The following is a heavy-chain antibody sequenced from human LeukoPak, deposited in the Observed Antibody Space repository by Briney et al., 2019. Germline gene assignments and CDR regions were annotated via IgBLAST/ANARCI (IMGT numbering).Heavy chain of an antibody. V-gene: IGHV3-23*01. D-gene: IGHD4-17*01. CDR3: AKDLGYGDFEYFQN. Sequence: PGGSLRLSCAASGFTFSSYDMSWVRQAPGKGLEWVSGISGSGDNTYYADSVKGRFIISRDNSKNTLYLQMNSLRAEDTAIYYCAKDLGYGDFEYFQNWGQGTLVTVSS. CDR2: ISGSGDNT. J-gene: IGHJ1*01. CDR1: GFTFSSYD.